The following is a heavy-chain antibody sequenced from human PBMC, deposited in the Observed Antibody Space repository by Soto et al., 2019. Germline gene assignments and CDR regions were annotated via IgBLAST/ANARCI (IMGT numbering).Heavy chain of an antibody. J-gene: IGHJ6*02. V-gene: IGHV4-61*01. CDR3: ARFSLRYGMDV. Sequence: QVQLQESGPGLVKPSETLSLTCTVSGGSVSNANYYWSWIRQPPGKGLEWIGYIYYSGRTNYNPSLKSRVTISVDTSKNQFSLKLSSVTAADTAVYYCARFSLRYGMDVWGQGTTVTVSS. CDR1: GGSVSNANYY. D-gene: IGHD3-10*01. CDR2: IYYSGRT.